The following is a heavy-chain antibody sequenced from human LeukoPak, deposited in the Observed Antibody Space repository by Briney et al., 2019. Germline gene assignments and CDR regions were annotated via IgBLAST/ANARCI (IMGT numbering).Heavy chain of an antibody. D-gene: IGHD1-26*01. CDR2: ISGSGGST. CDR1: GFTFSSYA. Sequence: GGSLRLSCAASGFTFSSYAMSWVRQAPGKGLEWVSAISGSGGSTYYADSVKGRFTISRDNSKNTLYLQMNSLRAEDTAVYYCAKDVKWELGGGYFDYWGQGTLVTVSS. CDR3: AKDVKWELGGGYFDY. J-gene: IGHJ4*02. V-gene: IGHV3-23*01.